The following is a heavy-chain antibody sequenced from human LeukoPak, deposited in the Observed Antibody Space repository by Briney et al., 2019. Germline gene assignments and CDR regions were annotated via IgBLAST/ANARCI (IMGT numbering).Heavy chain of an antibody. V-gene: IGHV4-59*01. J-gene: IGHJ1*01. CDR1: GGSISSYH. CDR3: ASSYDYVWGSQYPPEYFQH. D-gene: IGHD3-16*01. CDR2: IYYSGST. Sequence: SETLSLTCTVSGGSISSYHWSWIRQPPGKGLECIGFIYYSGSTNYNPSLKSRVTISVDTSKNQFSLKLSSVTAADTAVYYCASSYDYVWGSQYPPEYFQHWGQGTLVTVSS.